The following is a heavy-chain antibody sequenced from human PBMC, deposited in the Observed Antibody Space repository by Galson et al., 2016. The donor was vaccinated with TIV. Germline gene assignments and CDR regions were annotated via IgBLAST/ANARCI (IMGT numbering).Heavy chain of an antibody. J-gene: IGHJ4*02. V-gene: IGHV3-30*04. CDR3: VREGPDGYNPYFDY. D-gene: IGHD5-24*01. Sequence: SLRLSCAASGFTSSSYSIHWVRQAPGKGLEWVAVISSDGNNEYYAGSVKGRFTISRDNSENTLYLRLNNLRPEDTAVYYCVREGPDGYNPYFDYWGQGTLVTVSS. CDR1: GFTSSSYS. CDR2: ISSDGNNE.